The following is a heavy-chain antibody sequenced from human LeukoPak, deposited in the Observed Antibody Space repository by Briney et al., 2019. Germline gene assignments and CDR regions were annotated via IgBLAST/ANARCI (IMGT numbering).Heavy chain of an antibody. D-gene: IGHD3-10*01. CDR2: IYYGGST. CDR3: GGSGSYYYFDY. J-gene: IGHJ4*02. CDR1: GGSISSSSYY. V-gene: IGHV4-39*01. Sequence: PSETLSLTCTVSGGSISSSSYYWGWIRQPPGKGLEWIATIYYGGSTFYNPSLKSRVTISVDTSKNQFSLRLSSVTAADTAVYYCGGSGSYYYFDYWGQGTLVTVSS.